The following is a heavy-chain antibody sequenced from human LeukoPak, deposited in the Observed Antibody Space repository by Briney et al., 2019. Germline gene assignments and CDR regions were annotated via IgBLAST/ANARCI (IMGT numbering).Heavy chain of an antibody. Sequence: GGSLRLSCAASGFTLSSYSMNWVRQAPGKGLEWVSSISSSSYIYYADSVKGRFAISRDNAKNSLYLQMNSLRAEDTAVYYCARDLYDYGDYVGYWGQGTLVTVSS. D-gene: IGHD4-17*01. CDR1: GFTLSSYS. CDR2: ISSSSYI. V-gene: IGHV3-21*01. CDR3: ARDLYDYGDYVGY. J-gene: IGHJ4*02.